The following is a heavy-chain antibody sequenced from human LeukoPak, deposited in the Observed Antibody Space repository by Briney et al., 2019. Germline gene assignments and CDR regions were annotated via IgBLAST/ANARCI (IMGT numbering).Heavy chain of an antibody. V-gene: IGHV1-18*04. Sequence: ASVKVSCKASGYTFTGYYMHWVRQAPGQGLEWMGWISAYNGNTNYAQKLQGRVTMTTDTSTSTAYMELRSLRSDDTAVYYCARVNVGDGGDCFDIWGQGTMVTVSS. CDR2: ISAYNGNT. CDR1: GYTFTGYY. J-gene: IGHJ3*02. D-gene: IGHD2-21*01. CDR3: ARVNVGDGGDCFDI.